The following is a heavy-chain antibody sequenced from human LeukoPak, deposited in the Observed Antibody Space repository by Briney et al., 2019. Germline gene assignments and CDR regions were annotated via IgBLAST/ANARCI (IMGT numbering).Heavy chain of an antibody. D-gene: IGHD4-23*01. J-gene: IGHJ4*02. CDR2: IYPGDSDT. V-gene: IGHV5-51*01. CDR3: ARHPSGDGSNSEGFDY. Sequence: GESLKIYCKGSGYSFTSYWLGWVRQMPGKGLEWMGIIYPGDSDTRYSPSFQGQVTISADKSISTAYLQWSSLKASDTAMYYCARHPSGDGSNSEGFDYWGQGTLVTVSS. CDR1: GYSFTSYW.